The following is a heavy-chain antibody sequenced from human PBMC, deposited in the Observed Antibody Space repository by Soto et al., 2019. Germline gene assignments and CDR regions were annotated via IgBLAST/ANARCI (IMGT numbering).Heavy chain of an antibody. Sequence: QVQLQESGPGLVKPSQTLSLTCTVSGGSISGGVYYWSWIRQPPGKGLEWIGYIFDSGSTYYNPSLKSRVTISVDTSKNQFSLRLSSVTAADTAVYYCAREIIPLTTDWHFDLWGRGTLVTVSS. CDR1: GGSISGGVYY. CDR2: IFDSGST. CDR3: AREIIPLTTDWHFDL. D-gene: IGHD4-17*01. V-gene: IGHV4-30-4*01. J-gene: IGHJ2*01.